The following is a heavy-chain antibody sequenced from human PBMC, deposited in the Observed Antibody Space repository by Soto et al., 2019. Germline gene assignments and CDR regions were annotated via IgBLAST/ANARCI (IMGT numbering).Heavy chain of an antibody. V-gene: IGHV3-30*18. Sequence: GGSLRLSCAASGFTFSSYGMHWVRQAPGKGLEWVAVISYDGSNKYYADSVKGRFTISRDNSKNTLYLQMNSLRAEDTAVYYCAKELDIVVVPAAPWDAFDIWGQGTMVTVSS. CDR1: GFTFSSYG. CDR2: ISYDGSNK. CDR3: AKELDIVVVPAAPWDAFDI. J-gene: IGHJ3*02. D-gene: IGHD2-2*01.